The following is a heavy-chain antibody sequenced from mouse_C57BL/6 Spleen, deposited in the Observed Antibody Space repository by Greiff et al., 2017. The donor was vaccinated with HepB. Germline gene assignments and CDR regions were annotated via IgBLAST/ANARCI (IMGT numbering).Heavy chain of an antibody. CDR1: GYAFSSYW. CDR3: AREHYYGSSYDAMDY. D-gene: IGHD1-1*01. J-gene: IGHJ4*01. Sequence: QVQLKESGAELVKPGASVKISCKASGYAFSSYWMNWVKQSPVKGLEWIGQIYPGDGDTNYNGKFKGKATLTADKSSSTAYMQLSSLTSEDSAVYFCAREHYYGSSYDAMDYWGQGTSVTVSS. CDR2: IYPGDGDT. V-gene: IGHV1-80*01.